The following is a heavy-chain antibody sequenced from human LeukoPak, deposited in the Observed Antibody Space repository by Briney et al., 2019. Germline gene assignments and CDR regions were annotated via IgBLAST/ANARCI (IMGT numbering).Heavy chain of an antibody. J-gene: IGHJ4*02. V-gene: IGHV3-7*01. CDR2: IKQDGSEK. CDR3: AREEYGDHLWW. CDR1: GFIFSSYW. D-gene: IGHD4-17*01. Sequence: PGGSLRLSCAASGFIFSSYWMSWVRQAPGKGLEWVANIKQDGSEKYYVDSVKGRFSISRDNAKNSLYLQMNGLRAEDTAVYYCAREEYGDHLWWWGQGTPVTVSS.